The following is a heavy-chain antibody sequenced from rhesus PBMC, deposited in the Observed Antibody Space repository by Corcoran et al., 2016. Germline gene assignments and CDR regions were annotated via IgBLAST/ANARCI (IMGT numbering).Heavy chain of an antibody. CDR1: GGSISSSNW. V-gene: IGHV4S19*01. CDR2: ISGSSGST. J-gene: IGHJ5-1*01. D-gene: IGHD3S6*01. CDR3: VREDNTHYNRFDV. Sequence: QVQLQESGPGLVKSSETLSLTCAVSGGSISSSNWWRWIRQPPGKGLEWIGYISGSSGSTNYNPSLKSRVTISKDTSKNQFSLKLSSVTAADTAVYYCVREDNTHYNRFDVWGPGVLVTVSS.